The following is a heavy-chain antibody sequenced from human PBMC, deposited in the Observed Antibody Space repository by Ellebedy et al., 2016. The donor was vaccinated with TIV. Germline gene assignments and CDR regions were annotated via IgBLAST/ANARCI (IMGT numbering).Heavy chain of an antibody. CDR3: ATTWHGKSNDAFDM. CDR2: ISENNGNT. J-gene: IGHJ3*02. D-gene: IGHD4-23*01. CDR1: GYTSITYG. V-gene: IGHV1-18*01. Sequence: ASVKVSCKASGYTSITYGISWMRQAPGQGLEWMGWISENNGNTNYAQKFQGRVTMTTDTSTKTAYMEMRSLRSDNTAVYYCATTWHGKSNDAFDMWGQGTMVTVSS.